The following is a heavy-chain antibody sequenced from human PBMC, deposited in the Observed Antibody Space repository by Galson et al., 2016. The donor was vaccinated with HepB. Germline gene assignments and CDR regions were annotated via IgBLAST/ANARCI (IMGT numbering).Heavy chain of an antibody. V-gene: IGHV4-30-4*01. Sequence: LSLTCNVTGSSINIANVYWSWVRQPPGKGLEWVGYIYYGSSSYYNPSLKNRPTISMDTSKNQFSLSLSDVTAADTAMYSCTRGGEWEILADWGPGTLGTVSS. J-gene: IGHJ4*02. CDR2: IYYGSSS. CDR3: TRGGEWEILAD. CDR1: GSSINIANVY. D-gene: IGHD1-26*01.